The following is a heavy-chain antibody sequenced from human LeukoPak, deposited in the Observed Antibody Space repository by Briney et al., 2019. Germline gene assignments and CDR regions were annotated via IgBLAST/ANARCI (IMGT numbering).Heavy chain of an antibody. V-gene: IGHV3-11*01. CDR3: ARDRDYGTSPFDY. J-gene: IGHJ4*02. D-gene: IGHD4-17*01. Sequence: GGSLRLSCAASGFTFSDYYLSWIRQAPGKGLEWLPYINSSGRTIYYADSVKGRFTISRDNAKNSLYLQMNSLRAEDTAVYYCARDRDYGTSPFDYWGQGTLVTVSS. CDR1: GFTFSDYY. CDR2: INSSGRTI.